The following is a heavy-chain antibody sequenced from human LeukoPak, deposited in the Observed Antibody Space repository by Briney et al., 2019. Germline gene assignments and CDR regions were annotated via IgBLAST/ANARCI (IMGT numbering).Heavy chain of an antibody. CDR1: GGSISSYY. Sequence: PSETLSLTCTVSGGSISSYYWSWIRQPPGKGLEWIGYIYYSGSTNYNPSLKSRVTISVDTSKNQFSLKLSSVTAADTAVYYCARVFPNYDFWSGYFSQYNWFDPWGQGTLVTVSS. D-gene: IGHD3-3*01. CDR3: ARVFPNYDFWSGYFSQYNWFDP. V-gene: IGHV4-59*01. J-gene: IGHJ5*02. CDR2: IYYSGST.